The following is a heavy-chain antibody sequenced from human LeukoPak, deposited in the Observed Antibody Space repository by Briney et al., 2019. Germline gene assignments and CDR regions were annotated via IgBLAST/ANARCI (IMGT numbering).Heavy chain of an antibody. CDR1: GDSISSYF. V-gene: IGHV4-59*08. CDR3: ARGTTVRRSVYYYYYAMDV. Sequence: ASQTLSLTCTVSGDSISSYFWSWIRQPPGKGLEWIGYIDDSGSTNYNPSLRSRVTISVDTSKNQFSLKVTSVTAADTAVYYCARGTTVRRSVYYYYYAMDVWGQGTTVTVSS. J-gene: IGHJ6*02. D-gene: IGHD4-17*01. CDR2: IDDSGST.